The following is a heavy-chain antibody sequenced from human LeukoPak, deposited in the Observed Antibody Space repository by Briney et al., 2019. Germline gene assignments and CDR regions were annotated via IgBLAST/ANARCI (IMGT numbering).Heavy chain of an antibody. D-gene: IGHD6-6*01. V-gene: IGHV3-7*01. J-gene: IGHJ4*02. CDR1: RFTFSSYW. Sequence: SGGSLRLSCAASRFTFSSYWMSWVRQAPGKGLEWVANIKQDGSEKYYVDSVKGRFTISRDNAKNSLYLQMDSLRAEDTAVYYCARDRSAARPTDYWGQGTLVTVSS. CDR2: IKQDGSEK. CDR3: ARDRSAARPTDY.